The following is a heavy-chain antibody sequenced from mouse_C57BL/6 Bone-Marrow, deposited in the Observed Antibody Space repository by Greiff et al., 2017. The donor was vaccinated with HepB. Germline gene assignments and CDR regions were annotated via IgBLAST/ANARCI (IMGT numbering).Heavy chain of an antibody. J-gene: IGHJ2*01. CDR3: TRDKTTVGYFDY. CDR2: ISSGGDYI. D-gene: IGHD1-1*01. Sequence: EVNVVESGEGLVKPGGSLKLSCAASGFTFSSYAMSWVRQTPEKRLEWVAYISSGGDYIYYADTVKGRFTISRDNARNTLYLQMSSLKSEDTAMYYCTRDKTTVGYFDYWGQGTTLTVSS. CDR1: GFTFSSYA. V-gene: IGHV5-9-1*02.